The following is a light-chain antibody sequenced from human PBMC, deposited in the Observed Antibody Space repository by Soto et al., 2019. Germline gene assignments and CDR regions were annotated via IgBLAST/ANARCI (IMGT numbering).Light chain of an antibody. V-gene: IGKV1-5*01. CDR1: QSIGNS. CDR2: AGS. J-gene: IGKJ1*01. CDR3: QHYNRYSGT. Sequence: DIQLTQSPFILSASVGDSITISCRASQSIGNSLAWYQQKPGKAPKVLIYAGSRLESGVPSRFSASGFGTDFTLRVNSLQPDDFATYFCQHYNRYSGTFGQGTKVEV.